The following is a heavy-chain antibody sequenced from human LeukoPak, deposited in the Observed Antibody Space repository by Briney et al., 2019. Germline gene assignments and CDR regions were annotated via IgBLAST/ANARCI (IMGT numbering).Heavy chain of an antibody. CDR2: ISGGGGSI. CDR3: AKDSASWIQTYFDY. J-gene: IGHJ4*02. V-gene: IGHV3-23*01. Sequence: RPGGSLRLSCAASGFTFSSYAMSWVRQAPGKGLGWVSGISGGGGSIHYADSVKGRFTISRDNSKNTLYLQMNSLRAEDTAVYYCAKDSASWIQTYFDYWGQGTLVTVSS. CDR1: GFTFSSYA. D-gene: IGHD5-18*01.